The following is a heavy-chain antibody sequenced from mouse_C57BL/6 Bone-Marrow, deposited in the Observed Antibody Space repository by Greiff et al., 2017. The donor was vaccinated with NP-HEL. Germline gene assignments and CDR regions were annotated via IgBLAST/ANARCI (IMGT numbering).Heavy chain of an antibody. CDR2: IYPGDGDT. CDR3: ARGAY. J-gene: IGHJ3*01. V-gene: IGHV1-80*01. Sequence: QVQLQQSGAELVKPGASVKISCKASGYEFSNYWMNWVKQRPGQGLEWIGQIYPGDGDTNYNGKFKDKATLTADKSSSTAYMQLSRLTSEDSAVYVCARGAYGGQGTLVTVTA. CDR1: GYEFSNYW.